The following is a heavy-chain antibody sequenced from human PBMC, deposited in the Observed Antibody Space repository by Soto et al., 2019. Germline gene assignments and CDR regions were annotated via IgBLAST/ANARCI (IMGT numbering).Heavy chain of an antibody. Sequence: QVKLVQSGGEVKKPGASVKVSCWASGYSFSNFAMHWVRQAPGQGLEYMGWVNGGNGNTRYSQKFQGSVAITRDTSATTAYMELSRLTSGDTAVYYCAKDIWSLPHSDKPAHNYFDSWGQGTLVTVSS. CDR2: VNGGNGNT. CDR1: GYSFSNFA. V-gene: IGHV1-3*01. J-gene: IGHJ5*01. CDR3: AKDIWSLPHSDKPAHNYFDS. D-gene: IGHD3-3*01.